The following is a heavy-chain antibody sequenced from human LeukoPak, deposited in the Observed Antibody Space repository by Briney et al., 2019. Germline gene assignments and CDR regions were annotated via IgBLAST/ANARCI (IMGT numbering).Heavy chain of an antibody. D-gene: IGHD3-10*01. CDR1: GDSISGYF. J-gene: IGHJ2*01. CDR3: ARDVVREMPGYFDL. Sequence: PSETLSLTCIVSGDSISGYFWSWIRQPPGKGLEWIAYISNTGSTNYNPSLKSRVTISVDTSKNQFSLKLSSVTAADTAVYYCARDVVREMPGYFDLWGRGTLVTVSS. V-gene: IGHV4-59*01. CDR2: ISNTGST.